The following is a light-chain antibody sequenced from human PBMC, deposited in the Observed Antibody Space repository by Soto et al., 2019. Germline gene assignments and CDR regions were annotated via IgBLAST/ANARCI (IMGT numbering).Light chain of an antibody. CDR1: QSISSY. CDR2: AAS. Sequence: DIQMTQSPSSLSASVGDRVTITCRASQSISSYLNWYQQKPGKAPKLLIYAASSLQSGVPSRFSGSGSGKDFTLTISSLQPEDFATYYCQQSYSTPHWKFFKGTKGDI. V-gene: IGKV1-39*01. J-gene: IGKJ1*01. CDR3: QQSYSTPHWK.